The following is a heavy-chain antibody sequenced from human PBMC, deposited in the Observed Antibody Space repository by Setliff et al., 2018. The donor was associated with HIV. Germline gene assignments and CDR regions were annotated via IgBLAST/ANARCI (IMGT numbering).Heavy chain of an antibody. D-gene: IGHD5-18*01. V-gene: IGHV4-38-2*01. CDR3: AAWGPRYSYAPYFFDS. Sequence: PSETLSLTCAVSGFPFTSGYYWGWIRQPPGKGLEWIGSGYHTGSTNYSPSLKSRVTISVDASRNQFSLRLSSVTAADTAVYYCAAWGPRYSYAPYFFDSWGQGTLVTVSS. CDR2: GYHTGST. J-gene: IGHJ4*02. CDR1: GFPFTSGYY.